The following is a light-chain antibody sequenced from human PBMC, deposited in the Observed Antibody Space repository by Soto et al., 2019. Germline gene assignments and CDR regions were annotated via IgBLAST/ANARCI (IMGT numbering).Light chain of an antibody. CDR3: QQYGSSLWT. V-gene: IGKV3-20*01. CDR2: GAS. CDR1: QSVSSN. J-gene: IGKJ1*01. Sequence: EIVLTQSPATLSVSPWERATLSCRASQSVSSNLAWYQQKPGQAPRLLIYGASSRATGIPDRFSGSGSGTDFTLTISRLEPEDFAVYYCQQYGSSLWTFGQGTKVDIK.